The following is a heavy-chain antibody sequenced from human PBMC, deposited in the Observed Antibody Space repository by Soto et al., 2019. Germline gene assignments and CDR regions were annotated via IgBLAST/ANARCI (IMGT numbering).Heavy chain of an antibody. Sequence: GESLKISCKGSGYSFTSYWIGWVRQMPGKGLEWMGIIYPGDSDTRYSPSFQGQVTISADKSISTAYLQWSSLKASDTAMYYCARHASHRDTMRVPDYWGQGTLVTVSS. D-gene: IGHD3-22*01. CDR2: IYPGDSDT. CDR3: ARHASHRDTMRVPDY. J-gene: IGHJ4*02. V-gene: IGHV5-51*01. CDR1: GYSFTSYW.